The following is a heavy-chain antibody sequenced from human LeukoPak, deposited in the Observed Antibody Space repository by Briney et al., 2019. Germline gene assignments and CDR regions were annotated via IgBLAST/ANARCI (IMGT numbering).Heavy chain of an antibody. CDR1: GYIFTNYW. CDR3: ATWDINFVFDH. J-gene: IGHJ4*02. V-gene: IGHV5-51*01. CDR2: IHPGEFDT. D-gene: IGHD4-11*01. Sequence: GESLKISCKGSGYIFTNYWIGWVRQMPGKGLEWMGIIHPGEFDTRYSPSFEGQVTISADKYISTAYLQWSSLKASDSGMYYCATWDINFVFDHWGQGTLATVSA.